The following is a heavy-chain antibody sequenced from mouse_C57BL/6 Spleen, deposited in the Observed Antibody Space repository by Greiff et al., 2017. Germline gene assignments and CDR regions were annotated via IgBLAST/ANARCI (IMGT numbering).Heavy chain of an antibody. V-gene: IGHV1-39*01. CDR1: GYSFTDYY. D-gene: IGHD1-3*01. CDR3: ARGEDNYDYVDY. CDR2: INPTYGTT. J-gene: IGHJ2*01. Sequence: EVHVQQPGPELVKPGASVKISCKASGYSFTDYYMNWVKQSPGQSLEWIGVINPTYGTTSYNQKFKGKATLTVDPASSTAYMQLNSLTSEDSAVYCCARGEDNYDYVDYWGQGTTLTVSS.